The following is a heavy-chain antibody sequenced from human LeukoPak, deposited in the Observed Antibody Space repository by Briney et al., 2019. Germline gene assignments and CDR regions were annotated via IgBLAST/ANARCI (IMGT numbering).Heavy chain of an antibody. CDR1: GGSISSGDYY. Sequence: SETLSLTCTVSGGSISSGDYYWSWIRQPPGKGLEWIGYIYYSGSTYYNPSLKSRVTISVDTSKNQFSLKLRSVTAADTAVYYCASSRRYYYDSSGYYAFDIWGQGTMVTVSS. V-gene: IGHV4-30-4*08. CDR2: IYYSGST. J-gene: IGHJ3*02. CDR3: ASSRRYYYDSSGYYAFDI. D-gene: IGHD3-22*01.